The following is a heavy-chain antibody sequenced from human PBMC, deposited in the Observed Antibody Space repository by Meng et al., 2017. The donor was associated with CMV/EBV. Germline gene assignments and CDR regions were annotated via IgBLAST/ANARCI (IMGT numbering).Heavy chain of an antibody. Sequence: GSGSYYWSWIRQPPGKGLEWIGYIYYSGSTYYNPSLKSRVTISVDTSKNQFSLKLSSVTAADTAVYYCARAAGDYGGNSGGNFDYWGQGTLVTVSS. D-gene: IGHD4-23*01. V-gene: IGHV4-30-4*08. J-gene: IGHJ4*02. CDR1: GSGSYY. CDR3: ARAAGDYGGNSGGNFDY. CDR2: IYYSGST.